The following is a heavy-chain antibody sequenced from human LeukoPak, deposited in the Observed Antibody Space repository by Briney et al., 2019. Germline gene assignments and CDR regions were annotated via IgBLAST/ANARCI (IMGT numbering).Heavy chain of an antibody. CDR3: ARVHHDYGDSQAFDI. J-gene: IGHJ3*02. V-gene: IGHV4-31*03. D-gene: IGHD4-17*01. CDR2: IYYSGST. Sequence: PSQTLSLTCTVSGGSISSGGYYWSWIRQHPGKGLEWIGYIYYSGSTYYNPSLKSRVTISVDTSKNQFSLKLSSVTAADTAVYYCARVHHDYGDSQAFDIWGQGTMVTVSS. CDR1: GGSISSGGYY.